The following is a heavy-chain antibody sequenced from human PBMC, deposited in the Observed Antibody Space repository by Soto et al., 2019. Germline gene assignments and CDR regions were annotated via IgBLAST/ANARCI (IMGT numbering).Heavy chain of an antibody. CDR3: ARDLYSSSWYKGEDYYYGMDV. D-gene: IGHD6-13*01. V-gene: IGHV4-59*12. J-gene: IGHJ6*02. CDR1: GGSISSYY. Sequence: SDTLSLTCTVSGGSISSYYWSWILQPPGKGLEWIGYIYYSGSTNYNPSLKSRVTISVDTSKNQFSLKLSSVTAADTAVYYCARDLYSSSWYKGEDYYYGMDVWGQGTTFTVSS. CDR2: IYYSGST.